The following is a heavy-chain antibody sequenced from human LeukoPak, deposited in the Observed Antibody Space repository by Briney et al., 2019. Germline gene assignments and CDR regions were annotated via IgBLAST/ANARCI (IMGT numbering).Heavy chain of an antibody. CDR2: IYYSGST. J-gene: IGHJ4*02. CDR3: ARRRVYGDLGFDY. Sequence: PSETLSLTCTVSGGSISSYYWSWIRQPPGKGLEWIGSIYYSGSTYYNPSLKSRVTISVDTSKNQFSLKLSSVTAADTAVYYCARRRVYGDLGFDYWGQGTLVTVSS. V-gene: IGHV4-59*05. D-gene: IGHD4-17*01. CDR1: GGSISSYY.